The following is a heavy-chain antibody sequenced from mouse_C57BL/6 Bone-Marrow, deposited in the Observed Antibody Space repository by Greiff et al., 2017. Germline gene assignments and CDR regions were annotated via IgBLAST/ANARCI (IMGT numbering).Heavy chain of an antibody. CDR1: GYTFTSYW. V-gene: IGHV1-7*01. CDR3: ARFGDFDY. CDR2: INPSSGYT. Sequence: VKLVESGAELAKPGASVKLSCKASGYTFTSYWMHWVKQRPGQGLEWIGYINPSSGYTKYNQKFKDKATLTADNSSSTAYMQLSSLTYEDSAVYYCARFGDFDYWGQGTTLTVSS. J-gene: IGHJ2*01.